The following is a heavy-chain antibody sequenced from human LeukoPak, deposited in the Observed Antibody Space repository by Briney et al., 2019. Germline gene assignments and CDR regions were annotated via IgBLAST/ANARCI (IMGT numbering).Heavy chain of an antibody. J-gene: IGHJ4*02. Sequence: GGSLRLSCAASGFTFSDHHMDWVRQAPGKGLEWVSAISYSGGYTYYADSVKGRFTISRDNSKNTVYLQMDILRADDTAVYYCAKGGPRNSYGYFDYWGQGTLVTVSS. D-gene: IGHD5-18*01. V-gene: IGHV3-23*01. CDR3: AKGGPRNSYGYFDY. CDR1: GFTFSDHH. CDR2: ISYSGGYT.